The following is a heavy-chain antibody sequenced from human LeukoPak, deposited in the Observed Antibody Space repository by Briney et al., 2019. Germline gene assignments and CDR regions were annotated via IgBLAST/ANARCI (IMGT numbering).Heavy chain of an antibody. V-gene: IGHV3-48*03. J-gene: IGHJ4*02. CDR2: ISSSGSTI. CDR1: GFTFSSYE. D-gene: IGHD1-1*01. CDR3: ARYETGYLDY. Sequence: GGSLRLSCAASGFTFSSYEMNWVRQAPGKGLERVSYISSSGSTIYYADSVKGRFTISRDNAKNSLYLQMNSLRAEDTAVYYCARYETGYLDYWGQGTLVTVSS.